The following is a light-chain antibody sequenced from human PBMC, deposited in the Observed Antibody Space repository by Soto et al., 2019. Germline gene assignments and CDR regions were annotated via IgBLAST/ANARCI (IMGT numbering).Light chain of an antibody. CDR2: EAS. V-gene: IGKV1-5*03. Sequence: DIQMTQSPSSLSASVGDRVTITCRASQSIKSWLAWYQQKPGKAPKLLIYEASSLESGVPSRFGGSGSGTEFTLTISSLQPDDFATYYCQQYSTYSWTFGQGTKVDIK. J-gene: IGKJ1*01. CDR1: QSIKSW. CDR3: QQYSTYSWT.